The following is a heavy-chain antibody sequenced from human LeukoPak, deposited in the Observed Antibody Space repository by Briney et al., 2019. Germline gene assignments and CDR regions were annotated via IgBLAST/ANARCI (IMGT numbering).Heavy chain of an antibody. CDR3: ARLLNGGTTYHY. CDR1: GFSFGNFW. Sequence: GGSLRLSCAASGFSFGNFWMSWVRQTPGRGLQWVASMKGDGSYIYYVDSVRGRFTISRDNARNSLLLQMDNLRVDDTTVYYCARLLNGGTTYHYWGQGTLVTVSS. J-gene: IGHJ4*02. CDR2: MKGDGSYI. V-gene: IGHV3-7*01. D-gene: IGHD1/OR15-1a*01.